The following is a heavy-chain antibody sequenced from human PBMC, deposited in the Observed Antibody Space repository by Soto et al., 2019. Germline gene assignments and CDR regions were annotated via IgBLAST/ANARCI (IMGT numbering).Heavy chain of an antibody. J-gene: IGHJ5*02. D-gene: IGHD5-18*01. CDR3: VRDRQNSALDR. V-gene: IGHV3-74*01. CDR1: GCTFSNYW. CDR2: INTDGSTA. Sequence: PGGSLRLPCAASGCTFSNYWMHLVRQSPGNGLVWVPHINTDGSTATYAYSVKVRFTISRYNAKNTIYLQINSLRPETTALYYGVRDRQNSALDRWGQGTMVTVSS.